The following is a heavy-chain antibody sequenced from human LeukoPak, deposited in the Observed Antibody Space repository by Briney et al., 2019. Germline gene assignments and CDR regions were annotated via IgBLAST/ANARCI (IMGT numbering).Heavy chain of an antibody. V-gene: IGHV3-21*01. CDR2: ISSSSSYI. Sequence: GGSLRLSCAPSGFTFSSYSMNWVRQAPGKGLEWVSSISSSSSYIYYADSVKGRFTISRDNAKNSLYLQMNSLRAEDTAVYYCARFGGGWRDYWGQGTLVTVSS. J-gene: IGHJ4*02. CDR1: GFTFSSYS. CDR3: ARFGGGWRDY. D-gene: IGHD6-19*01.